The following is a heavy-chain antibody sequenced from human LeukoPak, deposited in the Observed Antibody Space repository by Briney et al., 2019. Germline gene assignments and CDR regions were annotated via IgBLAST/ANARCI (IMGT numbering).Heavy chain of an antibody. V-gene: IGHV1-46*01. CDR3: ARGLSVLVVGNQYYFDH. Sequence: EASVKVSCKASGYTFTNYYMHWVRQAPGQGPEWMGMINPSGGSANYARKFQGRVTMTRDTSTSTLYMEMSSLRSEDTAVYYCARGLSVLVVGNQYYFDHWGQGTLVSVSS. CDR2: INPSGGSA. J-gene: IGHJ4*02. D-gene: IGHD3-22*01. CDR1: GYTFTNYY.